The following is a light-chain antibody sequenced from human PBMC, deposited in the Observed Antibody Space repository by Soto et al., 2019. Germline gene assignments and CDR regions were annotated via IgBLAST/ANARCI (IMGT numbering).Light chain of an antibody. V-gene: IGKV3-15*01. CDR2: GAS. Sequence: EIVMTQSPATLSVSPGQRASLYCRASQSISTNLAWYQQRPGRSPRLLIFGASTRATGVPARFSGSGSGTDFTLTISSLQSEDFAVYYCQQYNKWPLFTFGPGTRVDIK. J-gene: IGKJ3*01. CDR1: QSISTN. CDR3: QQYNKWPLFT.